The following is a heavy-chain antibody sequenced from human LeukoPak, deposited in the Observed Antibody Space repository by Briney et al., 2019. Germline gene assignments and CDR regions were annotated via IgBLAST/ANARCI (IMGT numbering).Heavy chain of an antibody. CDR1: GFIFSDYW. CDR2: IKQDGSET. CDR3: SKGGGYVRMDV. D-gene: IGHD5-12*01. V-gene: IGHV3-7*03. J-gene: IGHJ6*02. Sequence: GGSLRLSCAASGFIFSDYWLSWVRQAPGKGLEWVANIKQDGSETHCVDSVKGRFTISRDNAKNSLFLQMNSLRADDTAVYYCSKGGGYVRMDVWGQGTTVTVSS.